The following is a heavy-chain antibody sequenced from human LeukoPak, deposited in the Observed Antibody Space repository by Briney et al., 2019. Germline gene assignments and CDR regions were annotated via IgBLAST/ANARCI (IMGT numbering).Heavy chain of an antibody. J-gene: IGHJ4*02. CDR1: GYSFTSYW. Sequence: GESLHISCKGSGYSFTSYWIGWVRQMPGKGLEWMGIIYPGDSDTRYSPSFQGQVLISVDKSISTAYLQWGNLKATDTAFYYCARVPCTGGSCSRTFDYWGQGTLVTAYS. CDR2: IYPGDSDT. CDR3: ARVPCTGGSCSRTFDY. D-gene: IGHD2-8*02. V-gene: IGHV5-51*01.